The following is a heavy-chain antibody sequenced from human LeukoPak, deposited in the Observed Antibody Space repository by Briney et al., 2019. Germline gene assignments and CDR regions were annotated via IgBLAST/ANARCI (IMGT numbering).Heavy chain of an antibody. D-gene: IGHD1-26*01. Sequence: SETLSLTCTVSGGSISSYYWSWIRQPPGKGLEWIGYIYYSGSTNYNPSLKSRVNISVDTYKNQFSLTLNSVTAADTAVYYCARGIVGATDLGIFDYWGQGTLVTVSS. CDR3: ARGIVGATDLGIFDY. CDR2: IYYSGST. V-gene: IGHV4-59*12. J-gene: IGHJ4*02. CDR1: GGSISSYY.